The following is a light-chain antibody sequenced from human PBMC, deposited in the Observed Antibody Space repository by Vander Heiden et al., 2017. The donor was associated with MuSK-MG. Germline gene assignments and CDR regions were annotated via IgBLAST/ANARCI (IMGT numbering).Light chain of an antibody. V-gene: IGKV1-33*01. CDR2: DAT. CDR1: QEISNS. Sequence: DNKVTQSPSSMSASVGDRVIITCQTSQEISNSLNWYQQKPGKAPKLLIYDATFLYTGVPSRFSGSGSGTDFSLIINSLQPDDIATYYCQQYDNFRGTFGPGTKVDLK. J-gene: IGKJ3*01. CDR3: QQYDNFRGT.